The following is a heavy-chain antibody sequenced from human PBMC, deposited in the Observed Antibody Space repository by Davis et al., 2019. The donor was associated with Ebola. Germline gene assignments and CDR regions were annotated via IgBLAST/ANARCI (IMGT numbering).Heavy chain of an antibody. D-gene: IGHD3-16*01. CDR3: ARGLRKGITFGGVRFDY. V-gene: IGHV4-4*07. Sequence: PSETLSLTCTVSGGSISSYYWSWIRQPAGKGLEWIGRIYTSGSTNYNPSLKSRVTISVDTSKNQFSLKLSSVTAADTAVYYCARGLRKGITFGGVRFDYWGQGTLVTVSS. J-gene: IGHJ4*02. CDR1: GGSISSYY. CDR2: IYTSGST.